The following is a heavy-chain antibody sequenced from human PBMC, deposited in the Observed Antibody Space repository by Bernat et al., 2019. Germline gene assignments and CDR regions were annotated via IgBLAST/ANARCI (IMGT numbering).Heavy chain of an antibody. CDR3: ARVGAVAGQFLSGGDGSYYGMDV. D-gene: IGHD6-19*01. V-gene: IGHV4-31*03. CDR1: GGSISSGGYY. Sequence: QVQLQESGPGLVKPSQTLSLTCTVSGGSISSGGYYWSWIRQHPGKGLEWIGYIYYSGSTYYNPSLKSRVTISVDTSKNQFSLKLSSVTAADTAVYYCARVGAVAGQFLSGGDGSYYGMDVWGQGTTVTVSS. CDR2: IYYSGST. J-gene: IGHJ6*02.